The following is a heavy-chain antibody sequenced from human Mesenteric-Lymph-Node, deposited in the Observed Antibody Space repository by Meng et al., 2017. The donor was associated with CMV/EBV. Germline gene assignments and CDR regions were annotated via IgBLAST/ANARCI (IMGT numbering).Heavy chain of an antibody. J-gene: IGHJ4*02. Sequence: GESLKISCAASGFTFSDHYMDWVRQAPGKGLEWVGRVRKRANSYSTEYAASVRGRFTISRDDSQKSLYLEMKSLKTEDTAVYYCARGYPEGVYFDYWGQGTLVTVSS. D-gene: IGHD1-14*01. V-gene: IGHV3-72*01. CDR3: ARGYPEGVYFDY. CDR2: VRKRANSYST. CDR1: GFTFSDHY.